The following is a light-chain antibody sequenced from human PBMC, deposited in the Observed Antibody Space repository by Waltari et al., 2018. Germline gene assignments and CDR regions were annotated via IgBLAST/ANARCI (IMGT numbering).Light chain of an antibody. CDR1: QSVSSN. CDR2: GAS. J-gene: IGKJ1*01. Sequence: EIVMTQSPATLSVSPGDRATPPCRASQSVSSNLAWYQQKPGQAPRLLIYGASTRATGIPARFSGSGSGTEFTLTISSLQSEDFAVYYCQQYNNWPPWTFGQGTKVEIK. V-gene: IGKV3-15*01. CDR3: QQYNNWPPWT.